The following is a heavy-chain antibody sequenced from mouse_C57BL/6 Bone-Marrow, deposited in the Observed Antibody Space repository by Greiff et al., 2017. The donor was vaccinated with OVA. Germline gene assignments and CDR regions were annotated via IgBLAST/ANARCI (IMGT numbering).Heavy chain of an antibody. D-gene: IGHD3-2*02. CDR1: GYAFTNYL. CDR2: INPGSGGT. V-gene: IGHV1-54*01. J-gene: IGHJ2*01. CDR3: AGWGDSSGYGGVDY. Sequence: VQLQQSGAELVRPGTSVKVSCKASGYAFTNYLIEWVKQRPGQGLEWIGVINPGSGGTNYNEKFKGKATLTADKSSSTAYMQLSSLTSEDSAVYFCAGWGDSSGYGGVDYWGQGTTLTVSS.